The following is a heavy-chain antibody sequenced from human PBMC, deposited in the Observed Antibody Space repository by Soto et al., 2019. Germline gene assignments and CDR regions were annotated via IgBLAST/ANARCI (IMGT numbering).Heavy chain of an antibody. CDR3: TRDLNHDTGP. CDR2: ISDRT. CDR1: GFTXXTXX. Sequence: PXGSXRLSCAASGFTXXTXXXGWVRQAPGKGLEWVSAISDRTYYADSVKGRFTISKDNSKNTLFLQMNSLRGEDTALYYCTRDLNHDTGPWGQGTQVTVSS. J-gene: IGHJ5*02. V-gene: IGHV3-66*01. D-gene: IGHD2-8*02.